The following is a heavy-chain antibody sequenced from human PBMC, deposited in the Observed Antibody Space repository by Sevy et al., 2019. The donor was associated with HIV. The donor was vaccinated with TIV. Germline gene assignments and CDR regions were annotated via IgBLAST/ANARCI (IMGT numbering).Heavy chain of an antibody. CDR2: ISGSGGTT. J-gene: IGHJ6*02. CDR3: AKVLARGVAVAGTAWGMDV. V-gene: IGHV3-23*01. CDR1: GFTFTNYA. Sequence: GGSLRLSCAASGFTFTNYAMNWVRQAPGKGLEWVSAISGSGGTTYYEDSVQGRFTISRDKSKNTLYLQMNSLRAEDTAVYYCAKVLARGVAVAGTAWGMDVWGQGTTVTVSS. D-gene: IGHD6-19*01.